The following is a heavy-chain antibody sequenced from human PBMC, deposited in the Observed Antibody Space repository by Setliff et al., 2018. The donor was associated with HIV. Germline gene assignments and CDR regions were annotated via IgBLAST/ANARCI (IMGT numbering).Heavy chain of an antibody. CDR2: ISWNSGNI. CDR1: GLTFDDDYA. D-gene: IGHD3-9*01. V-gene: IGHV3-9*01. J-gene: IGHJ5*02. CDR3: ARGTHYFDRTQFDP. Sequence: GGSLRLSCAASGLTFDDDYAMHWVRQAPGKGLEWVAGISWNSGNIAYADAVKGRFTISRDNARNSLYLQMNTLRPEDTAFYYCARGTHYFDRTQFDPWGQGTLVTVSS.